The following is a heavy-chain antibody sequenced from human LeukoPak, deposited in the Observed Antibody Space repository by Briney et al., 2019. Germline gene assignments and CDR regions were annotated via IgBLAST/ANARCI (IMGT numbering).Heavy chain of an antibody. CDR1: GGSINNGDYI. V-gene: IGHV4-30-4*01. D-gene: IGHD4-17*01. CDR3: ARGLPTDKIDY. J-gene: IGHJ4*02. Sequence: SETLSLTCTVSGGSINNGDYIWTWIRQPPGKGLEWIGRFHRGGNPSYNPSLQSRVTISADTSKNQFSLNLRSVADADTAVYYCARGLPTDKIDYWGQGTLVTVSS. CDR2: FHRGGNP.